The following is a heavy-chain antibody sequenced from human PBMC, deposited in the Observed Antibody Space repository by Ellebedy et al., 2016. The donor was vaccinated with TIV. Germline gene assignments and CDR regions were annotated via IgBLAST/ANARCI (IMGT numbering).Heavy chain of an antibody. CDR3: VMAVLQDFAS. CDR1: GYILSAYF. J-gene: IGHJ5*01. CDR2: VNPLGGAP. V-gene: IGHV1-46*01. Sequence: AASVKVSCKPPGYILSAYFFHWVRQAPGQGLEWMGIVNPLGGAPLYGQRFQGRVIMTTDASAGTVDMELRNLRSEDTAMYYCVMAVLQDFASWGQGTLVTVSS. D-gene: IGHD2-15*01.